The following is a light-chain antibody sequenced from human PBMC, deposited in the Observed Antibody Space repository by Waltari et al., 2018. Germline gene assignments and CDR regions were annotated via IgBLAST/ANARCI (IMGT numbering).Light chain of an antibody. CDR3: AAWDDSLTGYV. J-gene: IGLJ1*01. Sequence: QSVLTQSPSASGTPGQRVTISCPGSSSNVGSNSVGWYQKLPGPAPKLLLYSNTQRPSGVPDRFSGSESGTAASLAISGLQSEDEAEYFCAAWDDSLTGYVFGTGTKVTVL. CDR1: SSNVGSNS. V-gene: IGLV1-44*01. CDR2: SNT.